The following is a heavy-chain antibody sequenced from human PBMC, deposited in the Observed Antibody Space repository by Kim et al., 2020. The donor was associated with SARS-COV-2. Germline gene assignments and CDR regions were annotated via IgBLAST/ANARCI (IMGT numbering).Heavy chain of an antibody. CDR1: GGSISSYY. Sequence: SETLSLTCTVSGGSISSYYWSWIRQPPGKGLEWIGYIYYSGSTNYNPSLKSRVTISVDTSKNQFSLKLSSVTAADTAVYYCARDGIAVAGAFDIWGQGTMVTVSS. CDR2: IYYSGST. J-gene: IGHJ3*02. CDR3: ARDGIAVAGAFDI. V-gene: IGHV4-59*01. D-gene: IGHD6-19*01.